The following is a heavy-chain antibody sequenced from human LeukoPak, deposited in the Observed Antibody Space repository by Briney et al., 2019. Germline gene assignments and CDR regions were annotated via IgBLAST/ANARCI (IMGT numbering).Heavy chain of an antibody. CDR2: ILSDGSKE. Sequence: GGSLRLSCAASGFTFSNYGMHWVRQAPGKGLEWVAVILSDGSKEFYKDSVKGRFTISRDNSKNTLYLQVDSLRAEDTAVYYCARAYSYGYGHYFDYWGQGTLVTVSS. CDR3: ARAYSYGYGHYFDY. V-gene: IGHV3-33*01. D-gene: IGHD5-18*01. J-gene: IGHJ4*02. CDR1: GFTFSNYG.